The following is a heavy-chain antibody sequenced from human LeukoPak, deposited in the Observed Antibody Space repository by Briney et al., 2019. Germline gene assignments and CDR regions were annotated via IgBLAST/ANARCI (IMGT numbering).Heavy chain of an antibody. V-gene: IGHV3-73*01. J-gene: IGHJ4*02. CDR3: TSLGGVYCSSTSCYQTVDY. CDR2: IRSKANSYAT. CDR1: GFTFSGSA. D-gene: IGHD2-2*01. Sequence: GGSLRLSCAASGFTFSGSAMHWVRQASGKGLEWVGRIRSKANSYATAYAASVKGRFTISRDGSKNTAYLQMNSLKTEDTAVYYCTSLGGVYCSSTSCYQTVDYWGQGTLVTVSS.